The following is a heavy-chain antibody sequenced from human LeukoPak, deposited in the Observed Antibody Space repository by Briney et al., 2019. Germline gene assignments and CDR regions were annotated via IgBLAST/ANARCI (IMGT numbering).Heavy chain of an antibody. Sequence: SQTLSLTCTVSGGSISSGGYYWSWIRQHPGKGLEWLGYIYYSGSTYYNPSLRSRVIMSVGTSKNQFSLKLSSGTAADTAVYYCARLLDYFDYWGQGTLVTVSS. V-gene: IGHV4-31*03. CDR2: IYYSGST. J-gene: IGHJ4*02. CDR3: ARLLDYFDY. CDR1: GGSISSGGYY.